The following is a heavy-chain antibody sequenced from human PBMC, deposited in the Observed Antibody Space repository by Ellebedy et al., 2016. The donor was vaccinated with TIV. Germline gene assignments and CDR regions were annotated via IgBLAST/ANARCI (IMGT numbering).Heavy chain of an antibody. V-gene: IGHV1-18*04. D-gene: IGHD2-2*02. CDR3: ARDRYIKRIAWFNP. J-gene: IGHJ5*02. Sequence: AASVKVSCKASGYTFTSYGISWVRQAPGQGLEWMEWISGYNGNTNYAQKLQGRVTMTTDTSTSTAYMELRSLRSDDTAVYYWARDRYIKRIAWFNPWGQGTLVTVSS. CDR1: GYTFTSYG. CDR2: ISGYNGNT.